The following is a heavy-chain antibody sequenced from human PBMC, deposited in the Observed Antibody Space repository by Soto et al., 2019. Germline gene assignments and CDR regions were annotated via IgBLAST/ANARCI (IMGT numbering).Heavy chain of an antibody. CDR3: ARDPGSTHYDILTGYYKGYYYGMDV. Sequence: GGSLRLSCAASGFTFSSYAMHWVRQAPGKGLEWVAVISYDGSNKYYADSVKGRFTISRDNSKNTLYLQMNSLRAEDTAVYYCARDPGSTHYDILTGYYKGYYYGMDVWGQGTTVTVSS. CDR1: GFTFSSYA. CDR2: ISYDGSNK. V-gene: IGHV3-30-3*01. J-gene: IGHJ6*02. D-gene: IGHD3-9*01.